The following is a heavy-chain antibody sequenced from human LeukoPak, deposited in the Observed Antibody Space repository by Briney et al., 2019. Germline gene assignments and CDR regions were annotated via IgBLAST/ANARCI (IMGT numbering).Heavy chain of an antibody. V-gene: IGHV4-59*02. D-gene: IGHD5-24*01. CDR2: IHYSGST. Sequence: SETLSLTRTVSGGSASSHYWSWMRQPPGKGLKWIGYIHYSGSTNYNPSLKCRVTISLDTSKNQFHLIVNSVTAADTALYYCARRRDAYNLFEFWGQGTLVTVSS. CDR1: GGSASSHY. J-gene: IGHJ4*02. CDR3: ARRRDAYNLFEF.